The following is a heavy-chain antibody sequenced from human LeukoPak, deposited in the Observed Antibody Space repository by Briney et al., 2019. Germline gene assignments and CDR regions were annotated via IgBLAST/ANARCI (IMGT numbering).Heavy chain of an antibody. Sequence: PSETLSLTCTVSGGSISSYYWSWIRQPPGKGLEWIGYIYYSGSTNYNPSLKSRVTISVDTSKNQFSLKLSSVTAADTAVYYCARRFYDSSLDYWGQGTLVTVSS. D-gene: IGHD3-22*01. CDR3: ARRFYDSSLDY. CDR2: IYYSGST. J-gene: IGHJ4*02. CDR1: GGSISSYY. V-gene: IGHV4-59*01.